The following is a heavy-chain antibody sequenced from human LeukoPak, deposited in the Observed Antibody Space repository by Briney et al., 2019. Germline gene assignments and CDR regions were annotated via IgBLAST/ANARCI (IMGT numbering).Heavy chain of an antibody. CDR1: GYTFTSYG. J-gene: IGHJ4*02. Sequence: ASAKVSCKASGYTFTSYGISWVRQAPGQGLEWRGWISAYNGNTNYAQKLQGRVTMTTDTSTSTAYMELRSLRSDDTAVYYCARGRGSYRALVFDYWGQGTLVTVSS. D-gene: IGHD1-26*01. CDR3: ARGRGSYRALVFDY. V-gene: IGHV1-18*01. CDR2: ISAYNGNT.